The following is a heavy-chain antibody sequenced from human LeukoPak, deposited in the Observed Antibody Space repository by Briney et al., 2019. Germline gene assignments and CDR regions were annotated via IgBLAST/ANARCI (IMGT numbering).Heavy chain of an antibody. D-gene: IGHD1-7*01. J-gene: IGHJ4*02. V-gene: IGHV4-34*01. CDR2: IDHSGST. CDR3: ARAGQSNWNYDY. CDR1: GGSFSGYY. Sequence: SETLSLTCAVYGGSFSGYYWSWIRQPPGKGLEWIGEIDHSGSTKYNPSLKSRVTISVDTSKNQFSLKLTSVTAADTAVYYCARAGQSNWNYDYWGPGTLVTVSS.